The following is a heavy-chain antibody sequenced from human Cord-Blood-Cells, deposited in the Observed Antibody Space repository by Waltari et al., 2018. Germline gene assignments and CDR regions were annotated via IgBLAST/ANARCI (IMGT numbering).Heavy chain of an antibody. Sequence: QVQLVQSGAAVKTPGASVKVSCKVSGYTLTELTMHWVRQAPGKGLEWRGGFDPEDGETIYAQKFQGRVTMTEDTSTDTAYMELSSLRSEDTAVYYCATDHILSTGDFLSGWFDPWGQGTLVTVSS. V-gene: IGHV1-24*01. D-gene: IGHD7-27*01. CDR3: ATDHILSTGDFLSGWFDP. CDR2: FDPEDGET. J-gene: IGHJ5*02. CDR1: GYTLTELT.